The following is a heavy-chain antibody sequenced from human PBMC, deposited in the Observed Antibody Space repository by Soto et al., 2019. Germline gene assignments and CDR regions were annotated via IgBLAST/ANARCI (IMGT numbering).Heavy chain of an antibody. Sequence: SETLSLTCAVYGGSFSGYYWSWIRQPPGKGLEWIGEINHSGSTNYNPSLKSRVTISVDTSKNQFSLKLSSVTAADTAVYYCARGFLCSGGSCYSTPADPESNWFDPWGQGTLVTVSS. J-gene: IGHJ5*02. D-gene: IGHD2-15*01. CDR3: ARGFLCSGGSCYSTPADPESNWFDP. CDR1: GGSFSGYY. V-gene: IGHV4-34*01. CDR2: INHSGST.